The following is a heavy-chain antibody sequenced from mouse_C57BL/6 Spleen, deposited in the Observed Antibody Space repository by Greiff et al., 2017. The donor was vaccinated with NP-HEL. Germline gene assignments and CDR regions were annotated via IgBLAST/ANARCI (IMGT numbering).Heavy chain of an antibody. CDR2: IDPSDSYT. V-gene: IGHV1-59*01. J-gene: IGHJ2*01. CDR3: ARETGRCFDY. CDR1: GYTFTSYW. Sequence: VQLQQSGPELVRPGASVKISCKASGYTFTSYWMHWVKQRPGQGLEWIGVIDPSDSYTKYNQKVKGKATLTVDTSSSTAYMQLSSLTSEDSAVYYCARETGRCFDYWGQGTTLTVSS. D-gene: IGHD4-1*01.